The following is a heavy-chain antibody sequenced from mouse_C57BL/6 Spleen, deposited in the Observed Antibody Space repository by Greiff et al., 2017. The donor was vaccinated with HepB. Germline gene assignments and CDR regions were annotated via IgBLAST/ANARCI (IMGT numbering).Heavy chain of an antibody. CDR3: ARHGDYYGSSYDAMDY. J-gene: IGHJ4*01. D-gene: IGHD1-1*01. CDR2: ISSGGSYT. CDR1: GFTFSSYG. Sequence: EVKLVESGGDLVKPGGSLKLSCGASGFTFSSYGMSWVRQTPDKRLEWVATISSGGSYTYYPDSVKGRFTISRDNAKNTLYLQMSSLKSEDTAMYYCARHGDYYGSSYDAMDYWGQGTSVTVSS. V-gene: IGHV5-6*01.